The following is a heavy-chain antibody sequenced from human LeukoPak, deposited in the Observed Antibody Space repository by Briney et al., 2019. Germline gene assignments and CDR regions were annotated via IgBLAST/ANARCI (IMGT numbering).Heavy chain of an antibody. CDR1: GGSISSYY. J-gene: IGHJ6*03. D-gene: IGHD4-17*01. CDR3: AKVETMTINLYYYYYMDV. V-gene: IGHV4-4*07. CDR2: IYTSGST. Sequence: PSETLSLTCTVSGGSISSYYWSWIRQPAGKGLEWIGRIYTSGSTNYNPSLKSRVTMSVDTSKNQFSLKLSSVTAADTAVYYCAKVETMTINLYYYYYMDVWGKGTTVTVSS.